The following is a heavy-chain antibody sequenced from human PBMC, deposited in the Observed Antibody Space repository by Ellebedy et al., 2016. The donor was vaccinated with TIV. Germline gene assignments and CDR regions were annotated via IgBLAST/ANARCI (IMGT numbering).Heavy chain of an antibody. CDR2: ISNCGGNT. D-gene: IGHD6-19*01. CDR3: WKKGYSSGRSDAFDM. CDR1: GFTFSSCA. J-gene: IGHJ3*02. Sequence: GESLKISCAASGFTFSSCAMHWARQAPGKGLAWVPVISNCGGNTYYAYSVKGGFTISRDNSQNTVYLQMNSLRAEDSAVYYCWKKGYSSGRSDAFDMWGQGTMVTVSS. V-gene: IGHV3-23*01.